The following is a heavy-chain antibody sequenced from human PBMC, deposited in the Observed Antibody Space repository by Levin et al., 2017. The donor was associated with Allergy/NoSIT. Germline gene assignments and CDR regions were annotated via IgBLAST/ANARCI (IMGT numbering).Heavy chain of an antibody. CDR2: ISSSSSYT. CDR1: GFTFSDYY. Sequence: GGSLRLSCAASGFTFSDYYMSWIRQAPGKGLEWVSYISSSSSYTNYADSVKGRFTISRDNAKNSLYLQMNSLRAEDTAVYYCAGDGGYCSGGSCYSNPYAFDIWGQGTMVTVSS. V-gene: IGHV3-11*05. D-gene: IGHD2-15*01. J-gene: IGHJ3*02. CDR3: AGDGGYCSGGSCYSNPYAFDI.